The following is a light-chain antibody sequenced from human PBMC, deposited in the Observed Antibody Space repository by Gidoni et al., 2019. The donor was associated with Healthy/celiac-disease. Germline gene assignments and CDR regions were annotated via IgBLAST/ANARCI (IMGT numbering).Light chain of an antibody. CDR2: AAY. CDR3: KQSYSTRWT. V-gene: IGKV1-39*01. CDR1: QSISSY. J-gene: IGKJ1*01. Sequence: DIQMTQSPSSLSSSVGDRVTITCRASQSISSYLNWYQQKAVKAPKLLIYAAYSLKSGFPSRFSGSGSGKDFTLTISSLQHEDFANYYWKQSYSTRWTFGQGTKVEIK.